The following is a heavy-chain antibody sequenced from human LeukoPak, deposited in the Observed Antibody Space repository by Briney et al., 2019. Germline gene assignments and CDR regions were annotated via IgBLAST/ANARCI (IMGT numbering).Heavy chain of an antibody. CDR3: LRSGGY. CDR1: GFTFSTYW. D-gene: IGHD1-26*01. J-gene: IGHJ4*02. Sequence: PGGSLRLSCAASGFTFSTYWMNWVRQAPGKGLEWVANIKPDGSEKYFVDSVRGGFTISREKAKNSLYLQMNSLRAEDPAVYYCLRSGGYWGQGTPVTVSS. V-gene: IGHV3-7*01. CDR2: IKPDGSEK.